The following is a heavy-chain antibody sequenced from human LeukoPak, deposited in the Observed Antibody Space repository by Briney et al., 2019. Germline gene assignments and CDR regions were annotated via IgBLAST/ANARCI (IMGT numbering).Heavy chain of an antibody. CDR2: ISYDGSNK. J-gene: IGHJ4*02. D-gene: IGHD1-26*01. V-gene: IGHV3-30*18. CDR1: GFTFSSYV. CDR3: AKEGSYYLRHIDY. Sequence: PGRSLRLSCAASGFTFSSYVMHWVRQAPGKGLEWVAIISYDGSNKYYADSVKGRFTISRDNSKNTLYLQMNSLRAEDTAVYYCAKEGSYYLRHIDYWGQGTLVTVSS.